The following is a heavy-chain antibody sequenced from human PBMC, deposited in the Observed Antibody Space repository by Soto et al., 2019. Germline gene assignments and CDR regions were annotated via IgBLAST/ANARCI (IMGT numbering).Heavy chain of an antibody. Sequence: QVQLQESGPGLVKPSQTLSLTCTVSGGSISSGDYYWSWIRQPPGKGLEWIGYIYYSGSTYYNPSLRSRVTISVDTSKNQFSLKLSSVTAADTAVYYCVRGHRDSRSPYFFDYWGQGTLVTVSS. CDR3: VRGHRDSRSPYFFDY. CDR1: GGSISSGDYY. J-gene: IGHJ4*02. D-gene: IGHD3-22*01. CDR2: IYYSGST. V-gene: IGHV4-30-4*01.